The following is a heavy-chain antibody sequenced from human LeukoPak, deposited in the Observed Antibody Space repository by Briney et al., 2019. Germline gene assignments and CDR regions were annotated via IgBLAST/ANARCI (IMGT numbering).Heavy chain of an antibody. CDR3: ARFSPRAMGNYFDF. CDR1: GGSISSGSYS. J-gene: IGHJ4*02. V-gene: IGHV4-30-2*01. CDR2: IYPRGST. Sequence: PSETLSLTCAVSGGSISSGSYSWSWIRQPPGKGLEWIGYIYPRGSTYYNPSLKSRVTMSLDRSANQFSLNLSSVTAADTAVYYCARFSPRAMGNYFDFWGQGTLVTVSS. D-gene: IGHD7-27*01.